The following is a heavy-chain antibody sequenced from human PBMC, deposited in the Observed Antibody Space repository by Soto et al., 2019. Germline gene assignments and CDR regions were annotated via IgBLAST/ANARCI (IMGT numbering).Heavy chain of an antibody. V-gene: IGHV4-39*01. Sequence: QLQLQESGPGLVKPSETLSLTCTVSGGSISSFNYFWGWIRQPPGTGLEWIGSLYYSGNTYYNPSLQSRVTISVDPSKKQCTLTLRSVTAADTAVYYCARGGGSTFNWFDPWGQGTLVTVSP. CDR3: ARGGGSTFNWFDP. CDR1: GGSISSFNYF. D-gene: IGHD2-15*01. J-gene: IGHJ5*02. CDR2: LYYSGNT.